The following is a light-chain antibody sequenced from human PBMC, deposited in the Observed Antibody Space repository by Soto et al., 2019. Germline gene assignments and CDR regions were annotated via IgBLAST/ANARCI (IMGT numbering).Light chain of an antibody. CDR1: QCIGDD. Sequence: DIQMTQSPSSLSASVGDRVTITCRASQCIGDDLGWYQQKPGKAPKRLIYGASTLQSGVPSRFSGSGSGTEFTLTISSLQPEDFATYYCLQHNAYPRTFGQGTKVDIK. CDR3: LQHNAYPRT. V-gene: IGKV1-17*01. J-gene: IGKJ1*01. CDR2: GAS.